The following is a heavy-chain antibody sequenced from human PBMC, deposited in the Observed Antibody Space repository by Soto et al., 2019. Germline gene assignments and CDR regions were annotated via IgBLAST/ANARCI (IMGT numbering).Heavy chain of an antibody. CDR3: AKISLGDPIDF. Sequence: GGSLRLSCVASGFTFDDYAMHWVRQPPGKGLEWLSLISWNGDNTYYADSVKGRFTISRDNNRNSLYLQMNTLGPEDTALYYCAKISLGDPIDFWGRGTMVTVSS. CDR2: ISWNGDNT. D-gene: IGHD3-16*01. CDR1: GFTFDDYA. V-gene: IGHV3-43*01. J-gene: IGHJ3*01.